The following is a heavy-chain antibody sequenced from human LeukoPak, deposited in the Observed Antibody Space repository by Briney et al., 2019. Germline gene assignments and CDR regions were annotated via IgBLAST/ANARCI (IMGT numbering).Heavy chain of an antibody. CDR3: ARFYYGSASFDY. V-gene: IGHV1-18*01. CDR1: GYTFTTYD. Sequence: ASVKVSCKASGYTFTTYDIGWVRQAPGQGLEWMGWISTYHGNTNYAQKFQGRVTLTTETPTSIASLELRSLRSDDTAVYYCARFYYGSASFDYWGQGTLVTVSS. CDR2: ISTYHGNT. D-gene: IGHD3-10*01. J-gene: IGHJ4*02.